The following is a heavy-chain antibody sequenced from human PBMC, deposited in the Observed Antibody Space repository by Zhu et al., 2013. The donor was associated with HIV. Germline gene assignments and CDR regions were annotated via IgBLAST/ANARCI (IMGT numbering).Heavy chain of an antibody. CDR3: GRRQYRGTSSGGWFDP. J-gene: IGHJ5*02. Sequence: QVQLIQSGSEVKTPGASVRVSCKASGYPFFNHDITWVRWSPGQGLEWMAWINVHDDTTKFAERFQGRISLTADTSTATVYLELRSLTSDDTAIYFCGRRQYRGTSSGGWFDPWGQGSLITVSS. CDR1: GYPFFNHD. CDR2: INVHDDTT. V-gene: IGHV1-18*04. D-gene: IGHD5-12*01.